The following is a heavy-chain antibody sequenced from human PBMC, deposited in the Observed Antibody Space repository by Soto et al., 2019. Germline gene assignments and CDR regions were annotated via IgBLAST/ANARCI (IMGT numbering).Heavy chain of an antibody. Sequence: GASVKVSCKASGYTFTGYYMHWVRQAPGQGLEWMGWINPNSGGTNYAQKFQGRVTMTRDTSISTAYMELSRLRSDETAVYYCARVTWTKVTSHAFDIWGQGTMVTVSS. CDR3: ARVTWTKVTSHAFDI. CDR1: GYTFTGYY. CDR2: INPNSGGT. D-gene: IGHD4-17*01. V-gene: IGHV1-2*02. J-gene: IGHJ3*02.